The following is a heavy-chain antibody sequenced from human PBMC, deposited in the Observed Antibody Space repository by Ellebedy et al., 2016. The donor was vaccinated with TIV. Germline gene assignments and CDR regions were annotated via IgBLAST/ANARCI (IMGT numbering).Heavy chain of an antibody. Sequence: SETLSLTXTVSGGSISSSSYYWGWIRQPPGKGLEWIGSIYYSGSTNYNPSLKSRVTISVDTSKNQFSLKLSSVTAADAAVYYCARQRRGYGMDVWGQGTTVTVSS. J-gene: IGHJ6*02. CDR3: ARQRRGYGMDV. CDR2: IYYSGST. V-gene: IGHV4-39*01. CDR1: GGSISSSSYY.